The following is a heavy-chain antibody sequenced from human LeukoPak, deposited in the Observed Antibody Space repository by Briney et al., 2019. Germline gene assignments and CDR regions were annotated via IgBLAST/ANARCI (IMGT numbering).Heavy chain of an antibody. CDR2: IKSKADGETT. V-gene: IGHV3-15*01. D-gene: IGHD4/OR15-4a*01. Sequence: GGTLRLSCAASRFTFSNAWMNWVRQAPGKGLVGVGRIKSKADGETTDYASPVKGRFTISRDDSNNMVYLQMNSLKIEDTAVYYCAIDEPNYAPYDFDYWGQGTLVTVSS. J-gene: IGHJ4*02. CDR1: RFTFSNAW. CDR3: AIDEPNYAPYDFDY.